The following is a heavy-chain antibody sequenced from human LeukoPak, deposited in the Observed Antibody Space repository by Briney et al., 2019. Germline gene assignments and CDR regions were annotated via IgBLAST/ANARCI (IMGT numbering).Heavy chain of an antibody. D-gene: IGHD3-22*01. Sequence: SETLSLTCTVSGGSISSGGYYWSWIRQHPGKGLEWIGYIYYSGSTYYNPSLKSRVTISVDTSKNQFSLKLSSVTAADTAVYYCARDADYYDSSGYPHDAFDIWGQGTMVTVSS. V-gene: IGHV4-31*03. J-gene: IGHJ3*02. CDR1: GGSISSGGYY. CDR2: IYYSGST. CDR3: ARDADYYDSSGYPHDAFDI.